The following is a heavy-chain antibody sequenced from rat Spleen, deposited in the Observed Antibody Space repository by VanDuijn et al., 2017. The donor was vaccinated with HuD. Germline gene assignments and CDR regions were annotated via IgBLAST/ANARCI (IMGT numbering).Heavy chain of an antibody. D-gene: IGHD1-11*01. CDR2: ISYEGSST. CDR3: ARQRGDYFDY. Sequence: EVQLVESGGGLVQPGRSMKLSCAVSGFTFSNYNMAWVRQAPTKGLEWVASISYEGSSTYYGDSVKGRFTISRDKAKSTLYLQMDSLRSEDTATYYCARQRGDYFDYWGQGVMVTVSS. CDR1: GFTFSNYN. V-gene: IGHV5-22*01. J-gene: IGHJ2*01.